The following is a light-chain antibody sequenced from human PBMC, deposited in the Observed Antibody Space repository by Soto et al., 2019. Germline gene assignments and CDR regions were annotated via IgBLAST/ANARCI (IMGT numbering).Light chain of an antibody. V-gene: IGLV2-14*01. CDR3: SSYTSSSTPRV. CDR2: EVR. Sequence: QSALTQPASVSGSPGQSITISCTGTSSDVGGYNYVSWYQQHPGKAPKLMIYEVRNRPSGVSNRFSGSKSGNTASLTISGLQADDEADYYCSSYTSSSTPRVFGAGTKVTVL. CDR1: SSDVGGYNY. J-gene: IGLJ1*01.